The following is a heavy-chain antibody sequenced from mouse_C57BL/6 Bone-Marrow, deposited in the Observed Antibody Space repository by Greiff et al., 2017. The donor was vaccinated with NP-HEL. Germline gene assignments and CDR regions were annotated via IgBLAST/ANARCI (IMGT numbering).Heavy chain of an antibody. Sequence: QVQLQQSGPELVKPGASVKLSCKASGYTFTSYDINWVKQRPGQGLEWIGWIYPRAGSTKYNEKFKGKATLTVDTSSSTAYMELHSLTSEDSAVYFCTGSFYWYFDVWGTGTTVTVSS. CDR3: TGSFYWYFDV. D-gene: IGHD1-1*02. J-gene: IGHJ1*03. V-gene: IGHV1-85*01. CDR2: IYPRAGST. CDR1: GYTFTSYD.